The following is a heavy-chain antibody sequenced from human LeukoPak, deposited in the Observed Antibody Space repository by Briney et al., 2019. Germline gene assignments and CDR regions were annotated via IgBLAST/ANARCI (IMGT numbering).Heavy chain of an antibody. Sequence: GGSLRLSCAASGFTFSSYSMNWVRQAPGKGLEWVSFISSSRSYIYYADSVKGRFTISRDNAKNSLYLQLDSLRVDDTAFYYCARGRGGWPNWYFDLWGRGTLVIVSS. CDR2: ISSSRSYI. CDR1: GFTFSSYS. J-gene: IGHJ2*01. CDR3: ARGRGGWPNWYFDL. V-gene: IGHV3-21*04. D-gene: IGHD6-19*01.